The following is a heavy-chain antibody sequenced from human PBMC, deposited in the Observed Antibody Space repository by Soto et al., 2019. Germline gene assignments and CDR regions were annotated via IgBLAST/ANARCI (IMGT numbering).Heavy chain of an antibody. CDR1: GFTFSSYD. J-gene: IGHJ4*02. V-gene: IGHV3-23*01. CDR3: AKDRFKSAWFGEWAAIDY. D-gene: IGHD3-10*01. CDR2: ISGSGGST. Sequence: EVQLLESGGGLVQPGGSLRLSCAASGFTFSSYDMSWVRQAPGKGLEWVSAISGSGGSTYYADSVKGRFTISRDNSKNTLYLQMNSLRAEDTAVYYCAKDRFKSAWFGEWAAIDYWGQGTLVTVSS.